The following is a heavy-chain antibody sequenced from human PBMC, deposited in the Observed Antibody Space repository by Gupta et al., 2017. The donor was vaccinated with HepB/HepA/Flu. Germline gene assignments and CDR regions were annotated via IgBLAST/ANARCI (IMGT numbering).Heavy chain of an antibody. V-gene: IGHV3-73*02. D-gene: IGHD3-3*01. CDR1: GFTLSGSA. CDR3: TLDFWNDYYTGVS. CDR2: IKSKANNYAT. Sequence: EVQLVESGGGLVQPGGSLKLSCAASGFTLSGSAIHWVRQASGKGLEWVGRIKSKANNYATAYAASVKVRFTISRDDSKNTAYLQMNSLETEDTAVYYCTLDFWNDYYTGVSWGQGTLVTVSS. J-gene: IGHJ5*02.